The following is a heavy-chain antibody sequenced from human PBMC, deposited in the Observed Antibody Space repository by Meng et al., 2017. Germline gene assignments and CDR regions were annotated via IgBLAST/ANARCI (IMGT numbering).Heavy chain of an antibody. J-gene: IGHJ5*02. D-gene: IGHD2-8*02. CDR1: GYSISSGYY. V-gene: IGHV4-34*01. CDR3: ARGLVGFYNWFDP. Sequence: GSLRLSCAVSGYSISSGYYWSWIRQPPGKGLEWIGEINHSGSTNYNPSLKSRVTISVDTSKNQFSLKLSSVTAADTAVYYCARGLVGFYNWFDPWGQGTLVTVSS. CDR2: INHSGST.